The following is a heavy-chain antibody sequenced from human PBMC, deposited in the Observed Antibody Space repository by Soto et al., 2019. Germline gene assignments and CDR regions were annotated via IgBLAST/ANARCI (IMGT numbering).Heavy chain of an antibody. CDR1: GFTFSSYA. D-gene: IGHD3-3*01. J-gene: IGHJ4*02. Sequence: GGSLRLSCSASGFTFSSYAMHWVRQAPGKGLEYVSAISSNGGSTYYADSVKGRFTISRDNSKNTLYLQMSSLRAEDTAVYYCVKGVGTVLRFLERLPHPPDYWGQGTLVTVSS. CDR2: ISSNGGST. V-gene: IGHV3-64D*06. CDR3: VKGVGTVLRFLERLPHPPDY.